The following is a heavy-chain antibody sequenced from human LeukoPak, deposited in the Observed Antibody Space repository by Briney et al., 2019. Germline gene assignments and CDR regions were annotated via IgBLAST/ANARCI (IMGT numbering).Heavy chain of an antibody. Sequence: GGSLRLSCAASGFTFSSYGMHWVRQAPGKGLEWVAVIWYDGSNKYYADSVKGRFTISRDNSKNTLYLQMNSLRAEDTAVYYCAKDEGRDGFTYPDYWGQGTLVTVSS. D-gene: IGHD5-24*01. CDR1: GFTFSSYG. CDR2: IWYDGSNK. V-gene: IGHV3-33*06. J-gene: IGHJ4*02. CDR3: AKDEGRDGFTYPDY.